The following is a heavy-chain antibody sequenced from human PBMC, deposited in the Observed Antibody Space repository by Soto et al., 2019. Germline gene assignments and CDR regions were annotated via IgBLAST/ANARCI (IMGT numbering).Heavy chain of an antibody. V-gene: IGHV2-5*02. CDR1: GFSLNTGGLG. CDR2: IYWDYDK. Sequence: ESGPTLVNPTQTLTLTCTFSGFSLNTGGLGVGWIRQPPGKALEWLALIYWDYDKRYNPSLKSRLTITRDTSKNQVVLTMTNMDLGDEGTYSCLPSRCGGASLHSYPPHFSSGWEVWAPGT. D-gene: IGHD2-21*01. J-gene: IGHJ6*02. CDR3: LPSRCGGASLHSYPPHFSSGWEV.